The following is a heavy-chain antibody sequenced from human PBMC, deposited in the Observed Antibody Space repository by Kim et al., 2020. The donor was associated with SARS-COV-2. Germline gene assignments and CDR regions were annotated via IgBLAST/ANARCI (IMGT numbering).Heavy chain of an antibody. J-gene: IGHJ6*02. CDR1: GFTFSSYA. CDR2: ISSNGGST. V-gene: IGHV3-64D*06. D-gene: IGHD1-20*01. Sequence: VGSLRLSCSASGFTFSSYAMHWVRQAPGKGLEYVSAISSNGGSTYYADSVKGRFTISRDNSKNTLYLQMSSLRAEDTAVYYCVKVVVTGTTWRYYGMDVWGQGTTVTVSS. CDR3: VKVVVTGTTWRYYGMDV.